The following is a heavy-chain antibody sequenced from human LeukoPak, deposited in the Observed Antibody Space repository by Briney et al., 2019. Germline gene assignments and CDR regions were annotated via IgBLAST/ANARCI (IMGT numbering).Heavy chain of an antibody. Sequence: GGSLSFSCAVSGITLSNYGMTWVRQAPGKGLEWVAGISDTGKKTNYADSVKGRFTISRDNPQNTRYLQMNSLRAECTAVYFCAKLGVVIRVILVGFHKEAYYFDSWGQGALVTVSS. CDR2: ISDTGKKT. J-gene: IGHJ4*02. CDR3: AKLGVVIRVILVGFHKEAYYFDS. D-gene: IGHD2-21*01. CDR1: GITLSNYG. V-gene: IGHV3-23*01.